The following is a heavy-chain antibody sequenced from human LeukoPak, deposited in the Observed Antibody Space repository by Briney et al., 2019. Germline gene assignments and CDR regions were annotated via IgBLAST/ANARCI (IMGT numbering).Heavy chain of an antibody. V-gene: IGHV3-30*03. Sequence: GRSLRLSCAASGFTFSSYGMHWVRQAPGKGLEWVAVISYDGSNKYYADSVKGRFTISRDNSKNTLYLQMNSLRAEDTAVYYCARVVSDTRAYIVGASIDYWGQGTLVTVSS. CDR2: ISYDGSNK. CDR3: ARVVSDTRAYIVGASIDY. J-gene: IGHJ4*02. D-gene: IGHD1-26*01. CDR1: GFTFSSYG.